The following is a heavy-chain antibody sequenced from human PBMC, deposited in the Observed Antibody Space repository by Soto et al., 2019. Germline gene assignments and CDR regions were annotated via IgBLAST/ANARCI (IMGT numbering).Heavy chain of an antibody. J-gene: IGHJ6*02. CDR3: AKDADSSGWSASFGKYYYYGMDV. CDR1: GFTFSSYA. Sequence: GGSLRLSCAASGFTFSSYAMSWVRQAPGKGLEWVSAISGSGGGTYYADSVKGRFTISRDNSKNTLYLQMNSLRAEDTAVYYCAKDADSSGWSASFGKYYYYGMDVWGQGTTVTVSS. CDR2: ISGSGGGT. V-gene: IGHV3-23*01. D-gene: IGHD6-19*01.